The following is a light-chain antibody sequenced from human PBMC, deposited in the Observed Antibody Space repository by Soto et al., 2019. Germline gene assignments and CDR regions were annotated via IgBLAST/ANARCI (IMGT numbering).Light chain of an antibody. CDR2: GAS. J-gene: IGKJ3*01. CDR3: QQYDNWPPFT. Sequence: EIVMTQPPATLSVSPGERATLSCRASQSVGSHLAWYQQRPGQAPRLLIYGASYRATGIPARFSGSGSGTDFTLTISSLQSEDFAVYYCQQYDNWPPFTVGSGTKVDSK. V-gene: IGKV3-15*01. CDR1: QSVGSH.